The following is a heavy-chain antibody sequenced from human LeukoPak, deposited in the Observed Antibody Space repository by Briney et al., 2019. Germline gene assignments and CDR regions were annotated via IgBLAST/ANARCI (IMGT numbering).Heavy chain of an antibody. CDR2: VYNSESI. CDR3: ASFLVGASYFDY. J-gene: IGHJ4*02. V-gene: IGHV4-4*07. Sequence: SETLSLTCTVSGGSINGYYWSWIRQPAGKGLEWIGRVYNSESINYNPSLKSRVTMSIDTSKNQFSLKLSSVTAADTAVYYCASFLVGASYFDYWGQGTLVTVSS. D-gene: IGHD1-26*01. CDR1: GGSINGYY.